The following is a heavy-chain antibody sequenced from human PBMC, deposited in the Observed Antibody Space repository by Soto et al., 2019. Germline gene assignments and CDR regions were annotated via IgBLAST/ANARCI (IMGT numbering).Heavy chain of an antibody. Sequence: LRLSCAVSGFTFDDYAMHWVRQVPGKGLEWVSGISWTGGSIGCADSVKGRFTISRDNAKKYLYLQMNSLRADDTALYYCAKDQTIAAAGTGYGMDVWGQGTTVTVSS. CDR1: GFTFDDYA. CDR2: ISWTGGSI. CDR3: AKDQTIAAAGTGYGMDV. V-gene: IGHV3-9*01. D-gene: IGHD6-13*01. J-gene: IGHJ6*02.